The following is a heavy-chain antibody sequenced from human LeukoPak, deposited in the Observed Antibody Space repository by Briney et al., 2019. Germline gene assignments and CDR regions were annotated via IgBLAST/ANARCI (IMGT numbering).Heavy chain of an antibody. CDR3: ARDLPFED. D-gene: IGHD2/OR15-2a*01. CDR2: IHPSSGAT. Sequence: ASVKVSCKASGYTFIAYHMHWVRQAPGQGLVWMGRIHPSSGATNYAQRFQGRVTLTRDTSINTAYMELSRLTSDDTAVYYCARDLPFEDWGQGTLVTVSS. CDR1: GYTFIAYH. V-gene: IGHV1-2*06. J-gene: IGHJ4*02.